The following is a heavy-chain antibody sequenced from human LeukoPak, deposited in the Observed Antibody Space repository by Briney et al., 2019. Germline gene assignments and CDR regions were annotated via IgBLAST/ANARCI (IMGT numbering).Heavy chain of an antibody. CDR3: ARVPTGYSSAWYSFDY. CDR1: GFTVSSNY. CDR2: IYSGGRT. V-gene: IGHV3-66*01. J-gene: IGHJ4*02. Sequence: GGSLRLSCAASGFTVSSNYMSWVRQAPGKGLERVSVIYSGGRTYYADSVKGRFTISRDNSENTLYLQMNSLRVEDTAVYYCARVPTGYSSAWYSFDYWGQGTLVTVSS. D-gene: IGHD6-19*01.